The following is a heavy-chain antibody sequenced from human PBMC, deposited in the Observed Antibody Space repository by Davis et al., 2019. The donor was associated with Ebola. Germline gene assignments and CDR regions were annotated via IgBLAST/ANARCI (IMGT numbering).Heavy chain of an antibody. Sequence: MPSETLSLTCAVSGVSFSDHYWSWIRQPPGKGLEWIGEINHSGDTDYNPSLKSRVTISVDTSKNQFSLKLSSVTAADTAVYYCASRTTPQNYYYYYGMDVWGQGTTVTVSS. J-gene: IGHJ6*02. D-gene: IGHD1-14*01. V-gene: IGHV4-34*01. CDR1: GVSFSDHY. CDR3: ASRTTPQNYYYYYGMDV. CDR2: INHSGDT.